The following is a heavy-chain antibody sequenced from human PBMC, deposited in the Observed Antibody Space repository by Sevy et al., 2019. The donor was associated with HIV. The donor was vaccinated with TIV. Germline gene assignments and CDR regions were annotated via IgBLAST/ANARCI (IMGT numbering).Heavy chain of an antibody. Sequence: GGSLRLSCAASGFTFSSSWMSWVRQAPGKGLEWVANIKQDGSEKYYVDSVKGRFTISRDNGKNSLYLQMNSLRAEDTAVYYCARDWELMYSSVKRDYYYGMDVWGQGTTVTVSS. CDR3: ARDWELMYSSVKRDYYYGMDV. V-gene: IGHV3-7*01. CDR1: GFTFSSSW. J-gene: IGHJ6*02. CDR2: IKQDGSEK. D-gene: IGHD6-19*01.